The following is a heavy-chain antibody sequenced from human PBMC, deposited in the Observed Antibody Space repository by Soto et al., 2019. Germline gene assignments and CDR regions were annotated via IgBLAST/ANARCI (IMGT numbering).Heavy chain of an antibody. J-gene: IGHJ4*02. V-gene: IGHV4-39*01. CDR3: ARRQYYGSGSYYHPPDY. Sequence: QLQLQESGPGLVKPSETLSLTCTVSGGSISSSSYYWGWIRQPPGKGLEWIGSIYYSGSTYYNPSLKSRVTISVDTAKNQFSLKLSSVTAADTAVYYCARRQYYGSGSYYHPPDYWGQGTLVTGSS. CDR2: IYYSGST. D-gene: IGHD3-10*01. CDR1: GGSISSSSYY.